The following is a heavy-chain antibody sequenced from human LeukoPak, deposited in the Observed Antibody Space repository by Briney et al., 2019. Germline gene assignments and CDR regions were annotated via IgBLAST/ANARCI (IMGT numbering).Heavy chain of an antibody. V-gene: IGHV4-59*12. CDR1: GGSISSYY. CDR3: ARDCGQQLVDNWFDP. CDR2: IYYSGST. D-gene: IGHD6-13*01. Sequence: SQTLSHTCTVSGGSISSYYWSWIRQPPGKGLEWIGYIYYSGSTNYNPSLKSRVTISVDTSKNQFSLKLSSVTAADTAVYYCARDCGQQLVDNWFDPWGQGTLVTVSS. J-gene: IGHJ5*02.